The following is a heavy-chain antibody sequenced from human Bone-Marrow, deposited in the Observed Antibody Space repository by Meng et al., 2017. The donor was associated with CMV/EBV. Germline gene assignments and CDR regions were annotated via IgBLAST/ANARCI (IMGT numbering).Heavy chain of an antibody. V-gene: IGHV2-5*02. CDR2: IYWDDDK. CDR3: AHSYSDTAMARFDY. D-gene: IGHD5-18*01. J-gene: IGHJ4*02. Sequence: QITLKESGPTLXXXXXIXTLXXXFSGFSLSTSGVGVGWIRQPPGKALEWLALIYWDDDKRYSPSLKSRLTITKDTSKNQVVLTMTNMDPVDTATYYCAHSYSDTAMARFDYWGQGTLVTVSS. CDR1: GFSLSTSGVG.